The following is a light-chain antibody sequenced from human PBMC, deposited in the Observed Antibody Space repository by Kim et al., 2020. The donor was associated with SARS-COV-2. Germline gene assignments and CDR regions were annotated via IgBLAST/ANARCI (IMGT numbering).Light chain of an antibody. Sequence: APGKTAGMTCGGNNIGSKSGHWYQQKPGQAPVLVIYYDSDRPSGIPERFSGSNSGNTATLTISRVEAGDEADYYCQVWDSSSDHPVFGGGTQLTVL. V-gene: IGLV3-21*04. CDR1: NIGSKS. CDR2: YDS. J-gene: IGLJ3*02. CDR3: QVWDSSSDHPV.